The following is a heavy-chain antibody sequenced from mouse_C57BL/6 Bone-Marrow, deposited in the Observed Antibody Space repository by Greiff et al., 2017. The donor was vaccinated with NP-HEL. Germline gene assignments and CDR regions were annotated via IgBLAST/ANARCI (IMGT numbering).Heavy chain of an antibody. D-gene: IGHD1-1*01. CDR3: ARETDTTVRGWYFDV. CDR2: INPSSGYT. Sequence: QVQLQQSGAELAKPGASVKLSCKASGYTFTSYWMHWVKQRPGQGLEWIGYINPSSGYTKYNQKFKDKDTLTADKSSSTAYMQLSSMTYEDSAVYYCARETDTTVRGWYFDVWGTGTTVTVSS. CDR1: GYTFTSYW. J-gene: IGHJ1*03. V-gene: IGHV1-7*01.